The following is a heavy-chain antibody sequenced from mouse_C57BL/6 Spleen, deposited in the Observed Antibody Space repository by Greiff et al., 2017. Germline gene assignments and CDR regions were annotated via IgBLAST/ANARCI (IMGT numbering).Heavy chain of an antibody. Sequence: EVQLVESGGGLVKPGGSLKLSCAASGFTFSSYAMSWVRQTPEKRLEWVATISDGGSYTYYPDNVKGRFTISRDNAKNNLYLQMSHLKSEDTAMYYCARDEGRQNYAMDYWGQGTSVTVSS. CDR3: ARDEGRQNYAMDY. CDR2: ISDGGSYT. J-gene: IGHJ4*01. CDR1: GFTFSSYA. V-gene: IGHV5-4*01. D-gene: IGHD3-2*01.